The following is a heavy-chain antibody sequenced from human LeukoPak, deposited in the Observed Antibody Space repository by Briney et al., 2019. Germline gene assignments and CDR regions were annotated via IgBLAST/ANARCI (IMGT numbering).Heavy chain of an antibody. CDR1: GFTFRNFG. V-gene: IGHV3-30*02. J-gene: IGHJ4*02. Sequence: GGSLRLSCAASGFTFRNFGMHWVRQAPGKGLEWVAFISYDESSKKYAESVKGRFAISGDNSRNTLYLQMNSLGAEDTAVYYCAKDPSTIYSSGLDYWGQGTQVTVAS. CDR3: AKDPSTIYSSGLDY. D-gene: IGHD6-19*01. CDR2: ISYDESSK.